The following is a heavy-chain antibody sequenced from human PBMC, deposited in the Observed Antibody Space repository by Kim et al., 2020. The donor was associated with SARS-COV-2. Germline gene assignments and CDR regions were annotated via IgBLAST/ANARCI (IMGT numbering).Heavy chain of an antibody. V-gene: IGHV3-23*01. CDR2: ISGSGGRT. Sequence: GGSLRFSCAASGFTFSRYAMSWVRQAPGKGLEWVSTISGSGGRTYYAHPVKGRFTISRDNSKNTLYLQMNSLRAEDTAVYYCAKDRGNDYGDQNDFWGQGTLVTVSS. CDR1: GFTFSRYA. D-gene: IGHD4-17*01. CDR3: AKDRGNDYGDQNDF. J-gene: IGHJ4*02.